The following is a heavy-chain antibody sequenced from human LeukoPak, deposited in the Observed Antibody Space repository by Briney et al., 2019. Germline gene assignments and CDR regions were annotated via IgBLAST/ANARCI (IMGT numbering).Heavy chain of an antibody. CDR2: IYYSGSP. J-gene: IGHJ3*02. D-gene: IGHD3-10*01. Sequence: SETLSLTCTVSGGSISSYYWSWIRQPPGKGLEWIGYIYYSGSPNYNPSLKSRVTISVDTSKNQFSLKLSSVTAADTAVYYCARDLSDYYGSGSYRPIDAFDIWGQGTMVTVSS. CDR1: GGSISSYY. V-gene: IGHV4-59*01. CDR3: ARDLSDYYGSGSYRPIDAFDI.